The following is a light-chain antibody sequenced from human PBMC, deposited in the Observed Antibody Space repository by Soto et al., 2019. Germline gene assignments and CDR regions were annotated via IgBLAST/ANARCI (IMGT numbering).Light chain of an antibody. CDR3: QTYNSAPWT. V-gene: IGKV1-27*01. J-gene: IGKJ1*01. CDR1: QGISHD. Sequence: DIQMTQSPSSLSASVGDRVTITCRASQGISHDLAWYQQQPGKVPKLLIYVASTLQSGVPSRFSGSGSGTDFTLTISSLQPEDVATYYCQTYNSAPWTFGQGTKVAIK. CDR2: VAS.